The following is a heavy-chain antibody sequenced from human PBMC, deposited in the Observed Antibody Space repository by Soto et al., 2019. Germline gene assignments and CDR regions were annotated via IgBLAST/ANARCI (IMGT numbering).Heavy chain of an antibody. CDR3: ARDYYDSSDYTTNWFDP. D-gene: IGHD3-22*01. V-gene: IGHV4-59*08. J-gene: IGHJ5*02. CDR2: IYYSGST. CDR1: GGSFSSYY. Sequence: PSETLSLTCTVSGGSFSSYYWSWIRQPPGKGLEWIGYIYYSGSTNYNPSLKSRVTISVDTSKNQFSLKLSSVTAADTAVYYCARDYYDSSDYTTNWFDPWGQGTLVTVSS.